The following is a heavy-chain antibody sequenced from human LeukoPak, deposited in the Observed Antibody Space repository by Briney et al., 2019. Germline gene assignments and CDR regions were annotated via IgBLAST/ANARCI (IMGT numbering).Heavy chain of an antibody. D-gene: IGHD3-22*01. Sequence: GGSLRLSCAASGFTISSYAMSWVRQAPGKGLEWVSAISGSGGSTYYADSVKGRFTISRDNSKNTLYLQMNSLRAEDTAVYYCAKDYYDSSGYEFGGYWGQGTLVTVSS. CDR2: ISGSGGST. CDR3: AKDYYDSSGYEFGGY. CDR1: GFTISSYA. V-gene: IGHV3-23*01. J-gene: IGHJ4*02.